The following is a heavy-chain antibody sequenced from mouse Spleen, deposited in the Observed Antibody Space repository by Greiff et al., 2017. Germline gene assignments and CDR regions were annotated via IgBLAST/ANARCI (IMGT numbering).Heavy chain of an antibody. CDR2: IDPANGNT. V-gene: IGHV14-3*02. Sequence: VQLQQSGAELVKPGASVKLSCTASGFNITDTYMHWVKQRPEQGLEWIGRIDPANGNTKYDPKFQGKATITADTSSNTAYLQLSSLTSEDTAVYYCASWLAMDYWGQGTSVTVSS. CDR3: ASWLAMDY. CDR1: GFNITDTY. J-gene: IGHJ4*01. D-gene: IGHD2-2*01.